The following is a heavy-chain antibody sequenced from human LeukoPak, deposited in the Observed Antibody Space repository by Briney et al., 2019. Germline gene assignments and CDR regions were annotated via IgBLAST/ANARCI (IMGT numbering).Heavy chain of an antibody. D-gene: IGHD5-12*01. CDR1: GYTFTSYD. CDR2: MNPNSGNT. V-gene: IGHV1-8*03. J-gene: IGHJ6*03. CDR3: ARAYSGYDYAYYYYYMDV. Sequence: ASVKVSCKASGYTFTSYDINWVRQATGHGLEWMGWMNPNSGNTGYAQKFQGRVTITRNTSISTAYMELSSLRSEDTAVYYCARAYSGYDYAYYYYYMDVWGKGTTVTVSS.